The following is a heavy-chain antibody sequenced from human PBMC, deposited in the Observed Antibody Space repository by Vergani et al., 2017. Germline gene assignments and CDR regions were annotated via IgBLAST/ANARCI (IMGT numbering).Heavy chain of an antibody. CDR1: ESSFISNE. CDR3: AKTHDFSSLYSSYNWFDP. J-gene: IGHJ5*02. Sequence: EVMLVQSGAEVKKPGESLKISCKYSESSFISNEIAWVRQMSGKGLQWMGNINPIDSKIAYSPSFQGQAIMSLDKSITTAYLRWRSLKASDTAIYYCAKTHDFSSLYSSYNWFDPWGQGTQVTVSS. CDR2: INPIDSKI. V-gene: IGHV5-51*03. D-gene: IGHD3-3*01.